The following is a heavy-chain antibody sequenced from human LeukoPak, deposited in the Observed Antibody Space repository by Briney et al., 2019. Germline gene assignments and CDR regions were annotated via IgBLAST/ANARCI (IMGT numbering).Heavy chain of an antibody. CDR2: INSDGSST. CDR3: ARDRAMIVLDY. V-gene: IGHV3-74*01. J-gene: IGHJ4*02. Sequence: GGSLRLSCAASGFTFHDYAMHWVRQAPGKGLVWVSRINSDGSSTSYADSVKGRFTISRDNAKNTLYLQMNSLRAEDTAVYYCARDRAMIVLDYWGQGTLVTVSS. D-gene: IGHD3-22*01. CDR1: GFTFHDYA.